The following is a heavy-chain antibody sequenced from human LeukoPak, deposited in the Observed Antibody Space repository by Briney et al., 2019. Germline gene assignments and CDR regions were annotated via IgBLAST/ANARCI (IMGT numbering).Heavy chain of an antibody. Sequence: SETLSLTCAVYGGSFSGYYWSWIRQPPGKGLEWIGEINHSGSTNYNPSLKSRVTISVDTSKNRFSLKLSSVTAADTAVYYCARGPDVVVPAAMFQPYYYYGMDVWGQGTTVTVSS. CDR2: INHSGST. V-gene: IGHV4-34*01. CDR3: ARGPDVVVPAAMFQPYYYYGMDV. CDR1: GGSFSGYY. J-gene: IGHJ6*02. D-gene: IGHD2-2*01.